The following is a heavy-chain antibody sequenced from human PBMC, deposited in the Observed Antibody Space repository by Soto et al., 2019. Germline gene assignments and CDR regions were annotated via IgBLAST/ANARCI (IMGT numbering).Heavy chain of an antibody. D-gene: IGHD2-15*01. CDR1: YC. Sequence: YCSGCGSIKPGKGLEWMGIIYPGDSETKYSPSFQGQVTISADKSINTAYLQWISLKASDTAMYYCAKRRGGNQDDWFAPWGQGTLVPV. CDR2: IYPGDSET. CDR3: AKRRGGNQDDWFAP. J-gene: IGHJ5*02. V-gene: IGHV5-51*01.